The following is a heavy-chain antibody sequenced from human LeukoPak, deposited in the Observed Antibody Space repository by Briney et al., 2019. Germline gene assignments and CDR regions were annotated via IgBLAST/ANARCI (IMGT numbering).Heavy chain of an antibody. D-gene: IGHD2-15*01. Sequence: PGGSLRLSCAASGFTFSSYWMSWVRQAPGKGLEWVANIKQDGSEKYYVDSVKGRFTISRDNAKNSLYLQMNSLRAEDTAVYYCARDFAIVARGRVFYYFDYWGQGTLVTVSS. CDR3: ARDFAIVARGRVFYYFDY. V-gene: IGHV3-7*01. CDR2: IKQDGSEK. CDR1: GFTFSSYW. J-gene: IGHJ4*02.